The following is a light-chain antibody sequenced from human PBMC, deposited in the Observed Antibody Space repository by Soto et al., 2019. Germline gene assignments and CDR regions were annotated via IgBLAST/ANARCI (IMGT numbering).Light chain of an antibody. V-gene: IGKV3-11*01. CDR1: QSVSGY. CDR2: DAS. J-gene: IGKJ5*01. Sequence: EIVLTQSPATLSLSPGERATLSCRASQSVSGYLAWYQQKPGQAPRLLIYDASNRATGIPPRFSGSGSGTDFTLTISSLEPEDFAVYYCQQRSTFTFGQGTRLEIK. CDR3: QQRSTFT.